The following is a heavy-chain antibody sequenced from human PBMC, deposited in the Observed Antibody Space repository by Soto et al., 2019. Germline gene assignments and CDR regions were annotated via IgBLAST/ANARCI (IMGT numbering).Heavy chain of an antibody. CDR2: IYYTGGT. Sequence: PSETLSLTCAVSGDSINTDYYWSCIRQPPGKGLDWIGHIYYTGGTFYSPSLKSRLALSVDTSKNQFSLRLSSVTAADTAVYYCARDTASKDYDSHSYYPHFDSWGQGALVTVYS. J-gene: IGHJ5*01. D-gene: IGHD3-22*01. V-gene: IGHV4-30-4*01. CDR3: ARDTASKDYDSHSYYPHFDS. CDR1: GDSINTDYY.